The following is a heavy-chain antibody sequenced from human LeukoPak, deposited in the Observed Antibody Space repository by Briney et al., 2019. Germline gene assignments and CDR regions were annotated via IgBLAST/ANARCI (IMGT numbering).Heavy chain of an antibody. D-gene: IGHD2-2*01. V-gene: IGHV1-18*01. J-gene: IGHJ4*02. CDR1: GYTFTSYG. CDR3: ARSECSSTSCYDQGDY. Sequence: GASVKVSCKSSGYTFTSYGISWVRQAPGQGLEWMGWTSAYNGDTNYAQKLQGRVTMTTDTSTSTAYMELRSLRSDDTAVYYCARSECSSTSCYDQGDYWGQGTLVTVSS. CDR2: TSAYNGDT.